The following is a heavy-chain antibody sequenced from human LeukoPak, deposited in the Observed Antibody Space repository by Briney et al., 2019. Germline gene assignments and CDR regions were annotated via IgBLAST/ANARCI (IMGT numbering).Heavy chain of an antibody. CDR3: ATPYSGGYHGLDI. J-gene: IGHJ3*02. CDR1: GGSISSSTYY. CDR2: IYYSGST. V-gene: IGHV4-39*01. D-gene: IGHD1-26*01. Sequence: SETLSLTCTVSGGSISSSTYYWGWIRQPPGKGLEWIGSIYYSGSTYYNPSLRSRVTISVDTSKNQFSLKLNSVTAADTAVYYCATPYSGGYHGLDIWGQGTMVTVSS.